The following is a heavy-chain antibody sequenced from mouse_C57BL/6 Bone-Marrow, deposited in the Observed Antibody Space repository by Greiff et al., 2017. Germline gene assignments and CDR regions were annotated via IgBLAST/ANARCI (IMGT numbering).Heavy chain of an antibody. CDR2: IDPSDSYT. J-gene: IGHJ2*01. Sequence: QVQLQQPGAELVRPGTSVKLSCKASGYTFTSYWMHWVKQRPGQGLEWIGVIDPSDSYTNYNQKFKGKATLTVDTSSSTAYMQLSSLTSEDSAVYYCAGYYGREWGQGTTLTVSS. CDR3: AGYYGRE. V-gene: IGHV1-59*01. CDR1: GYTFTSYW. D-gene: IGHD1-2*01.